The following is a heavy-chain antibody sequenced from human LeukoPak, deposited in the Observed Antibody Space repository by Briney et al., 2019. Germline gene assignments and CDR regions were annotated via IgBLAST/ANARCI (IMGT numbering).Heavy chain of an antibody. D-gene: IGHD6-19*01. V-gene: IGHV3-48*02. Sequence: PGGSLRLSCAASGFTFSSYSMNWVRQAPGKGLEWVSYISSSSSTISYADSVKGRFTISRDNAKNSLYLQMNSLRDEDTAVYSCARTSGYSSGWYYWGRGTLVTVSS. CDR1: GFTFSSYS. CDR2: ISSSSSTI. J-gene: IGHJ4*02. CDR3: ARTSGYSSGWYY.